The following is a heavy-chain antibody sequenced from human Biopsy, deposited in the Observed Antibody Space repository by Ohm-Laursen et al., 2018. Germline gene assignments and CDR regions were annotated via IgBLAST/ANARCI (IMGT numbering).Heavy chain of an antibody. CDR1: TGTFSSYG. D-gene: IGHD2-2*01. V-gene: IGHV1-69*11. J-gene: IGHJ4*02. Sequence: ASVKVSCKAPTGTFSSYGIIWVRQAPGQGLEWMGRIIPILRTTAYAQTFLGRVTITADSPTSTVDMELTSLTSDDTAVYFCAREAIGYQLPCDDWGQGTLVTVSS. CDR2: IIPILRTT. CDR3: AREAIGYQLPCDD.